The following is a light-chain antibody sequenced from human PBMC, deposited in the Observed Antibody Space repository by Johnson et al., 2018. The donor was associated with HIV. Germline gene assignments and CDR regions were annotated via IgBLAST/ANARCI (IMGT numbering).Light chain of an antibody. J-gene: IGLJ1*01. Sequence: QSVLTQPPSVSAAPGQKVTISCSGSSSNIGNNYVSWYQQLPGTAPKLLIYENNKRPSGIPDRFSGSKSGTSATLGITGLQTGDGADYYCGTWDSSLSYNYVFGTGTKVTVL. CDR1: SSNIGNNY. CDR3: GTWDSSLSYNYV. CDR2: ENN. V-gene: IGLV1-51*02.